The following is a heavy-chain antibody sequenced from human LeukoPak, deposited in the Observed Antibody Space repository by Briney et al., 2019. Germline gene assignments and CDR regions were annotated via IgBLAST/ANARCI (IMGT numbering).Heavy chain of an antibody. J-gene: IGHJ4*02. V-gene: IGHV1-2*02. CDR3: ARDYSGYADPIDY. CDR1: GYTFTGYY. CDR2: INPNSGGT. D-gene: IGHD5-12*01. Sequence: ASVKVSCKASGYTFTGYYMHWVRQAPGQGLEWMGWINPNSGGTNYAQKFQGRVTMTGDTSISTAYMELSRLRSDDTAVYYCARDYSGYADPIDYWGQGTLVTVSS.